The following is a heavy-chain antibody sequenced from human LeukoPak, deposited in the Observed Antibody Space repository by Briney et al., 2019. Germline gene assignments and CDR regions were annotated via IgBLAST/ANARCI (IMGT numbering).Heavy chain of an antibody. J-gene: IGHJ5*02. D-gene: IGHD7-27*01. CDR1: RFTFNSYA. V-gene: IGHV3-23*01. CDR3: AKDASWGWFDP. CDR2: IGGSNGIT. Sequence: GGSLRLSCAASRFTFNSYAMSWVRQAPGKGLEWVSVIGGSNGITFYVGSVKGRFTISRDNSKNTLYLQMNSLRAEDTAVYYCAKDASWGWFDPWGQGTLVTVSS.